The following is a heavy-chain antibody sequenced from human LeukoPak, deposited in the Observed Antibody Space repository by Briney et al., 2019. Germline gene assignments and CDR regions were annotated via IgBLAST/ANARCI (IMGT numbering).Heavy chain of an antibody. D-gene: IGHD6-13*01. J-gene: IGHJ4*02. Sequence: GGSLRLSCAASGFTFSSYSMNWVRQAPGKGLEWVSSISSSSSYIYYADSVKGRFTISRDNVKNSLYLQMNSLRAEDTAVYYCARLGEQQLLFDYWGQGTLVTVSS. CDR3: ARLGEQQLLFDY. CDR1: GFTFSSYS. V-gene: IGHV3-21*01. CDR2: ISSSSSYI.